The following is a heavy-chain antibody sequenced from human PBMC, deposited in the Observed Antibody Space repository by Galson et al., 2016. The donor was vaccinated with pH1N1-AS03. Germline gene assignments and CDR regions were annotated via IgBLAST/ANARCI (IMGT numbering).Heavy chain of an antibody. J-gene: IGHJ4*02. CDR1: GHSFTSYW. Sequence: QSGAEVKKPGESLRISCKGSGHSFTSYWISWVRQMPGKGLEWMGRIDPSDSYTNYSPSFQGHVTISADKSISTAYLQWSSLKASDTAMYYCARLGGGAESTMIVVVPESSEDYWGQGTLVTVSS. CDR2: IDPSDSYT. V-gene: IGHV5-10-1*01. CDR3: ARLGGGAESTMIVVVPESSEDY. D-gene: IGHD3-22*01.